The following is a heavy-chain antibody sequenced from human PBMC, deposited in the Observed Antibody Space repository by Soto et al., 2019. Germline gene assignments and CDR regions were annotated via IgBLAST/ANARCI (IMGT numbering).Heavy chain of an antibody. CDR1: GFTFSSYG. V-gene: IGHV3-33*01. Sequence: PXXSLRLSFAASGFTFSSYGRHWVPQAPGKGLEWVAVIWYDGSNKYYADSVKGRFTISRDNSKNTLYLQMNSLRAEDTAVYYCARAPIVPGGNEYFDYWGQGTLVTVSS. CDR3: ARAPIVPGGNEYFDY. J-gene: IGHJ4*02. D-gene: IGHD2-2*01. CDR2: IWYDGSNK.